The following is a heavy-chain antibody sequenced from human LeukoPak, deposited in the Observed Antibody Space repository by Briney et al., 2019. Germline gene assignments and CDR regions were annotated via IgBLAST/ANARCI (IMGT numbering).Heavy chain of an antibody. J-gene: IGHJ4*02. V-gene: IGHV3-30*18. D-gene: IGHD6-19*01. Sequence: GGSLRLSCAASGFSFGSSDIHWVRQAPDKGLEWVAFISYDGSDKYYADSVKGRFTVSRDNSKHTLYLQMNSLKAEDTAVYYCAKDRGWCFEYWGQGTVVTVSS. CDR1: GFSFGSSD. CDR2: ISYDGSDK. CDR3: AKDRGWCFEY.